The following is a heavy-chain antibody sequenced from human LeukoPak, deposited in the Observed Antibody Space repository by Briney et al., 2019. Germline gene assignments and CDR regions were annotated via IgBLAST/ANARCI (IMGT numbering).Heavy chain of an antibody. D-gene: IGHD4-17*01. J-gene: IGHJ4*02. CDR3: ARDPHRGGDYDY. CDR1: GFTFNNYW. V-gene: IGHV3-7*03. Sequence: GGSLRLPCAASGFTFNNYWMNWVRQAPGKGLEWVANIKPDGSEKYYVDSVNGRFTISRDNAKNSLYLQMNSLRAEDTAVYYCARDPHRGGDYDYWGQGTLVTVSS. CDR2: IKPDGSEK.